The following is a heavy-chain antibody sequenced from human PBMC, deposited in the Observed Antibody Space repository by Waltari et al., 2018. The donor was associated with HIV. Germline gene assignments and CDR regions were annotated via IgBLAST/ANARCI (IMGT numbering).Heavy chain of an antibody. CDR1: GVPISSAGDY. CDR3: ARDYGYCTSSSCYYYGMDV. V-gene: IGHV4-31*03. D-gene: IGHD2-2*01. J-gene: IGHJ6*02. CDR2: IYYSGIT. Sequence: QVQLQKSGPGLVKPSQTLSLTCSVSGVPISSAGDYWGWTRQHPGKGLEWIGYIYYSGITYYNPSLKSRVTISVDTSKNQFSLKLSSVTAADTAVYYCARDYGYCTSSSCYYYGMDVWGQGTTVTVSS.